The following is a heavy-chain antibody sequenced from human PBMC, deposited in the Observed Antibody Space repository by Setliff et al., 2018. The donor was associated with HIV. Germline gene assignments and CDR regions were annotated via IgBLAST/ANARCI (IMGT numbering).Heavy chain of an antibody. V-gene: IGHV3-23*01. Sequence: GGSLRLSCAASGFTFSSNWMGWVRQAPGKGPQWVSAISDSGGTTYFADSVKGRFTSSRDNSKNTLYLQMNSLRAEDTAVYYFAKSSNYYDSSGLHYFDYWGQGTLVTVSS. J-gene: IGHJ4*02. D-gene: IGHD3-22*01. CDR2: ISDSGGTT. CDR3: AKSSNYYDSSGLHYFDY. CDR1: GFTFSSNW.